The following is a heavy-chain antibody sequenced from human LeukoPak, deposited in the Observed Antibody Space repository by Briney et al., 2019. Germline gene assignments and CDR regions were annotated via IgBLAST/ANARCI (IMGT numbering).Heavy chain of an antibody. Sequence: ASVKVSCMASGYTFTSYYMHWVRQAPGQGLEWMGIINPSGGSTSYAQKFQGRVTMTRDTSTSTVYMELSSLGSEDTAVYYCARGRYCSGGSCSLTGYFDYWGQGTLVTVSS. CDR3: ARGRYCSGGSCSLTGYFDY. V-gene: IGHV1-46*01. D-gene: IGHD2-15*01. CDR1: GYTFTSYY. CDR2: INPSGGST. J-gene: IGHJ4*02.